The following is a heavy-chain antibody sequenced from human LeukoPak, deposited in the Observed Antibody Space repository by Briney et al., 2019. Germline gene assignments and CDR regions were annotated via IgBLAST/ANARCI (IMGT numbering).Heavy chain of an antibody. V-gene: IGHV1-2*02. D-gene: IGHD1-26*01. CDR2: INPNNGGT. J-gene: IGHJ4*02. Sequence: ASVKVSCKASGYTFTGYYMHWVRQAPGQGLEWMGWINPNNGGTNYAQKFQGRVTMTRDTSISTAYMELSRLRSDDTAVYYCARVPRIVGASIDYWGQGTLVTVSS. CDR1: GYTFTGYY. CDR3: ARVPRIVGASIDY.